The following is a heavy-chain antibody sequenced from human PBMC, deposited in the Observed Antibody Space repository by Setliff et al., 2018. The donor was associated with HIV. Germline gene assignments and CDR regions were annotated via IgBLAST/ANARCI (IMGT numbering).Heavy chain of an antibody. CDR3: ARDLKRPNSNFWGGYPIPFDS. Sequence: ASVKVSCKASGYTFNNYAMNWVRQAPGQGLELMGWINTNTGNPTHAQGFTGRFVFSLDTSVSTAYLQISSLKAEDTAVYFCARDLKRPNSNFWGGYPIPFDSWGQGTLVTVSS. CDR2: INTNTGNP. CDR1: GYTFNNYA. D-gene: IGHD3-3*01. J-gene: IGHJ4*02. V-gene: IGHV7-4-1*02.